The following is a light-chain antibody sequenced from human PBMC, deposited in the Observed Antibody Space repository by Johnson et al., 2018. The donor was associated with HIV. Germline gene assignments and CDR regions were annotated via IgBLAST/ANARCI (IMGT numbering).Light chain of an antibody. CDR1: SSNIGNNY. Sequence: SVLTQPPSVSAAPGQKVTISCSGSSSNIGNNYVSWYQQLPGTAPKLLIYDNNQRPSGIPDRFPGSKSGTSATLGITGLQTGDEADYYCGTWDSSLSAYVFGTGTKVTVL. CDR2: DNN. CDR3: GTWDSSLSAYV. J-gene: IGLJ1*01. V-gene: IGLV1-51*01.